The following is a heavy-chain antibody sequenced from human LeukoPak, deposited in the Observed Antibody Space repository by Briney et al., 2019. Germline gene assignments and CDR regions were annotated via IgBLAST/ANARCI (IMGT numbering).Heavy chain of an antibody. CDR1: GFTFSYNW. CDR2: ISSDGRST. D-gene: IGHD3-10*01. Sequence: GGSLRLSCAASGFTFSYNWMHWVRQAPGKGLVWVSRISSDGRSTHYADSVKGRFTISRDRAKNTLFLQMNDLRAEDTAVYYCLGYYSGSPNWGQGTLVTVSS. V-gene: IGHV3-74*01. J-gene: IGHJ4*02. CDR3: LGYYSGSPN.